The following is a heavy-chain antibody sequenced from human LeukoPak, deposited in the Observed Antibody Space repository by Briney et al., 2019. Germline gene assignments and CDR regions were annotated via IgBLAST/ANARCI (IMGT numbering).Heavy chain of an antibody. Sequence: ASVKVSCKASGYTFTSYDTNWVRQATGQGLEWMGWMNPNSGNTGYAQKFQGRVTMTRNTSISTAYMELSSLRSEDTAVYYCARPPRGGCSGGSCYSQRFWFDPWGQGTLVTVSS. J-gene: IGHJ5*02. CDR1: GYTFTSYD. CDR2: MNPNSGNT. V-gene: IGHV1-8*01. D-gene: IGHD2-15*01. CDR3: ARPPRGGCSGGSCYSQRFWFDP.